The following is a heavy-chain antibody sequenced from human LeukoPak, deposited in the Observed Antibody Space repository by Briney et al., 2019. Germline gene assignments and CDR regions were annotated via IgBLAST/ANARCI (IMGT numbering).Heavy chain of an antibody. D-gene: IGHD3-10*01. J-gene: IGHJ5*02. CDR1: GGSISSSNYS. Sequence: SETLSLTCTVSGGSISSSNYSWGWIRQPPGKGLEWIGTIYYSGSTYYNPSLKSRVTITVDTSKNQFSLRLSSVTAADTAVYYCARHPMVRGVIVNWFDPWGQGTLVTVSS. V-gene: IGHV4-39*01. CDR2: IYYSGST. CDR3: ARHPMVRGVIVNWFDP.